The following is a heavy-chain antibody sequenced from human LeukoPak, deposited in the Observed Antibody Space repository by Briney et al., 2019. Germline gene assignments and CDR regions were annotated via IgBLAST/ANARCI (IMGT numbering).Heavy chain of an antibody. D-gene: IGHD3-10*01. Sequence: GGSLRLSCAASGFTFSGYSMNWVRQAPGKGLEWVSYIISSSSTIYYADSVKGRFTISRDNAKNSLYLQMNSLRDEDTAVYYCARVRGVTLSYHYFDYWGQGTLLTVSS. J-gene: IGHJ4*02. CDR1: GFTFSGYS. CDR2: IISSSSTI. CDR3: ARVRGVTLSYHYFDY. V-gene: IGHV3-48*02.